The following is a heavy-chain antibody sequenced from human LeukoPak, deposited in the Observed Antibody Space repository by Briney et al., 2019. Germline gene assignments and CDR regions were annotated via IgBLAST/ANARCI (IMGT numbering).Heavy chain of an antibody. D-gene: IGHD3-22*01. J-gene: IGHJ4*02. V-gene: IGHV4-30-4*01. CDR1: GGSISSGDYY. Sequence: SETLSLTCTVSGGSISSGDYYWSWIRQPPGRALEGFGYIYYSGSTYYNPSLKSRVTISVDTSKNQFSLKLSSVTAADTAVYYCARVVRYDSSGYYYDYWGQGTLVTVSS. CDR2: IYYSGST. CDR3: ARVVRYDSSGYYYDY.